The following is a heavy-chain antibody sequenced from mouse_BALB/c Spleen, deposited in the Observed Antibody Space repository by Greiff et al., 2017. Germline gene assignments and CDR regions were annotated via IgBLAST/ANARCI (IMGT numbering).Heavy chain of an antibody. D-gene: IGHD5-1*01. CDR2: ISSGGST. CDR1: GFTFSSYA. V-gene: IGHV5-6-5*01. J-gene: IGHJ2*01. Sequence: EVMLVESGGGLVKPGGSLKLSCAASGFTFSSYAMSWVRQTPEKRLEWVASISSGGSTYYPDSVKGRFTISRDNARNILYLQMSSLRSEDTAMYYCAREGPLPYFDYWGQGTTLTVSS. CDR3: AREGPLPYFDY.